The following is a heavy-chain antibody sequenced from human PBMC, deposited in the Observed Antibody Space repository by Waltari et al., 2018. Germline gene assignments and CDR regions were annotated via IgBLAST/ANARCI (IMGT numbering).Heavy chain of an antibody. V-gene: IGHV4-38-2*01. Sequence: QVQLQESGPGLVKPSETLSLTCGVSGYSLTSAYWSAWFRQPPGKGLEWIASIHYTGDTQYSPSLKSRVTISADKSKNEVSLRLTSVTAADTAVYYCAGHEWGLPGFWGQGTLVTVSS. CDR1: GYSLTSAYW. CDR2: IHYTGDT. CDR3: AGHEWGLPGF. D-gene: IGHD1-26*01. J-gene: IGHJ4*02.